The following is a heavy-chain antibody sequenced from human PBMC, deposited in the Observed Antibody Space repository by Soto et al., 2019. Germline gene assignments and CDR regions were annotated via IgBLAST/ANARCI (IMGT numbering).Heavy chain of an antibody. Sequence: GGSLRLSCAASGFTVSSNYMSWVRQAPGKGLEWVSVIYSGGSTYYADSVKGRFTISRDNSKNTLYLQMNSLRAEDTAVYYCASRSTTYYYDSSGYSSDNFDYWGQGTLVTVSS. D-gene: IGHD3-22*01. CDR1: GFTVSSNY. V-gene: IGHV3-53*01. CDR3: ASRSTTYYYDSSGYSSDNFDY. J-gene: IGHJ4*02. CDR2: IYSGGST.